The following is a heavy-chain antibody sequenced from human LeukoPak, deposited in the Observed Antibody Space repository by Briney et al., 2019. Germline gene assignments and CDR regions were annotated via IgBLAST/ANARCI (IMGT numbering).Heavy chain of an antibody. V-gene: IGHV3-30*03. CDR2: ISHDGSNK. Sequence: GGSLRLSCAASGFIFSRYGMHWVRQAPGKGLEWVAVISHDGSNKNYVDSVKGRITISRDNAENSVFLQKDSLRAEDTAFYYCVVTTRSRSFDYWGQGTLVTVSS. J-gene: IGHJ4*02. CDR3: VVTTRSRSFDY. CDR1: GFIFSRYG. D-gene: IGHD1-1*01.